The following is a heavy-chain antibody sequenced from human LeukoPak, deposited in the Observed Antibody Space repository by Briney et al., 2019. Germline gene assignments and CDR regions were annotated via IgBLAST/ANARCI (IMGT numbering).Heavy chain of an antibody. J-gene: IGHJ5*02. CDR2: ISAYNGNT. CDR1: GYTFTSYG. V-gene: IGHV1-18*01. Sequence: ASVKVSCKASGYTFTSYGSSWVRQAPGQGLEWMGWISAYNGNTNYAQKLQGRVTMTTDTPTSTAYMELRSLTSDDTAVYYCARVLRFLSWFDPWGQGTLLTVSS. CDR3: ARVLRFLSWFDP. D-gene: IGHD3-3*01.